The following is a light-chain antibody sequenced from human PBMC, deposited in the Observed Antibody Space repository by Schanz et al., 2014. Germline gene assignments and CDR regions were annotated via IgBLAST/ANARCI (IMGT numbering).Light chain of an antibody. CDR1: QSVSSN. Sequence: EIVMTQSPATLSVSTGEGATLSCRASQSVSSNLAWYQQKPGQAPRLLMFNASTRATGIPARFSGSGSGTEFSLTISSLQSEDFAVYYCQQYSRWPLFGPGTAVDIK. CDR3: QQYSRWPL. V-gene: IGKV3-15*01. J-gene: IGKJ3*01. CDR2: NAS.